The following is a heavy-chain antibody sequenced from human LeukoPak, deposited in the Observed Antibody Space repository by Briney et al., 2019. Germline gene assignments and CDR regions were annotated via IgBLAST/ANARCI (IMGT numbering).Heavy chain of an antibody. Sequence: GGSLRLSCAASGFTFSSYAMHWVRQAPGKGLEWVAVITYDGGNKYYADSVKGRFTISRDNSKNTLYLQMNSLRAEHTAVYYCARALYDSSGSYYYYYMDVWGKGTTVTVSS. D-gene: IGHD3-22*01. CDR1: GFTFSSYA. J-gene: IGHJ6*03. V-gene: IGHV3-30*04. CDR2: ITYDGGNK. CDR3: ARALYDSSGSYYYYYMDV.